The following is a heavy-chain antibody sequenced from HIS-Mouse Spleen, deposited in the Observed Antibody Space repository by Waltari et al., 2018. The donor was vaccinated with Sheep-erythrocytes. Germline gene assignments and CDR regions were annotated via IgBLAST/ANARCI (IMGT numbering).Heavy chain of an antibody. V-gene: IGHV4-38-2*02. J-gene: IGHJ2*01. CDR1: GYSISSGYY. CDR3: ASQPNWGYWYFDL. Sequence: QVQLQESGPGLVKPSETLSLTCTVSGYSISSGYYWGWIRQPPGKGLEWIGSIYHSGSTSHNPSITSRVTISVDTSKNPFSLKLSSVTAADTAVYYCASQPNWGYWYFDLWGRGTLVTVSS. D-gene: IGHD7-27*01. CDR2: IYHSGST.